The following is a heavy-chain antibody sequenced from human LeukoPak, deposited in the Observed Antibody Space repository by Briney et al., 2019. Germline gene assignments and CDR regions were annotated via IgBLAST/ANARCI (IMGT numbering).Heavy chain of an antibody. CDR3: ARTRVGTTRDFDI. CDR1: GSTFSSYD. CDR2: IGTAFNT. J-gene: IGHJ3*02. D-gene: IGHD1-26*01. V-gene: IGHV3-13*01. Sequence: GGSLRLSCAASGSTFSSYDMHWVRQPTGKGLEWVSTIGTAFNTYYLASVKGRFTISRENAKNSLYLQMNSLSAGDTAVYYCARTRVGTTRDFDIWGQGTLVTVSP.